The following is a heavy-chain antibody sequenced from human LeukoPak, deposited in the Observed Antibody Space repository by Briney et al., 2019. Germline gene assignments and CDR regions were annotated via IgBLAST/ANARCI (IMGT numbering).Heavy chain of an antibody. V-gene: IGHV1-24*01. Sequence: ASVKVSCKVSGYTLTELSMHWVRQAPGKGLEWMGGFDPEDGETIYAQKFQGRVTMTEDTSTDTAYMELGSLRSEDTAVYYCATRATGASAFDIWGQGTMVTVSS. CDR2: FDPEDGET. D-gene: IGHD5-12*01. J-gene: IGHJ3*02. CDR1: GYTLTELS. CDR3: ATRATGASAFDI.